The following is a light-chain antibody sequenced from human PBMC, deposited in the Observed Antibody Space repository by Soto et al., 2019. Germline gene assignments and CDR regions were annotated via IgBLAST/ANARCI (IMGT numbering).Light chain of an antibody. CDR3: QQYYNTPFT. V-gene: IGKV4-1*01. J-gene: IGKJ3*01. Sequence: DIVMTQSPDSLAVSLDERATINCKSSQSVLYSSNNKNYLAWYQQNPGQPPKLLIYWASTRESGVPDRFSGSGSGTDFTLTINSLQAEDVAVYYCQQYYNTPFTFGPGTKVYIK. CDR1: QSVLYSSNNKNY. CDR2: WAS.